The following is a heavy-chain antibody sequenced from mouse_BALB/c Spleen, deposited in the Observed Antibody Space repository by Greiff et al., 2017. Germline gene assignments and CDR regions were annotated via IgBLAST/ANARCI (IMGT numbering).Heavy chain of an antibody. CDR3: ARRVIYYGTFYAMDY. V-gene: IGHV1-18*01. CDR1: GYTFTEYT. Sequence: EVQLQQSGPELVKPGASVKISCKTSGYTFTEYTMHWVKQSHGKSLEWIGGINPNNGGTSYNQKFKGKATLTVDKSSSTAYMELLSLTSEDSAVYYCARRVIYYGTFYAMDYWGQGTSVTVSS. D-gene: IGHD2-1*01. CDR2: INPNNGGT. J-gene: IGHJ4*01.